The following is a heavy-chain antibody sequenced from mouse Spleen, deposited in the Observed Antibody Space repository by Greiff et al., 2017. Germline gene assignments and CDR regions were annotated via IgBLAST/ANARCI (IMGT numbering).Heavy chain of an antibody. D-gene: IGHD1-1*01. CDR3: ARLPVVEGYAMDY. CDR1: GYSFTGYY. Sequence: LVKTGASVKISCKASGYSFTGYYMHWVKQSHGKSLEWIGYISCYNGATSYNQKFKGKATFTVDTSSSTAYMQFNSLTSEDSAVYYCARLPVVEGYAMDYWGQGTSVTVSS. J-gene: IGHJ4*01. V-gene: IGHV1S34*01. CDR2: ISCYNGAT.